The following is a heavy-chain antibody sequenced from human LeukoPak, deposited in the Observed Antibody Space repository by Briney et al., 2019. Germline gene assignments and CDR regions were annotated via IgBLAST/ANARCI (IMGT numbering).Heavy chain of an antibody. J-gene: IGHJ4*02. CDR2: INPNSGGT. Sequence: ASVKVSCKTSGYTFTDYYMHWVRQAPGQGLEYMGWINPNSGGTNYAPKFQGRVTMTRDMSISTDCIELSSLRSDDTAVYYCARLYSSTEVIDSWGQGTLVTVSS. CDR1: GYTFTDYY. D-gene: IGHD2-2*01. CDR3: ARLYSSTEVIDS. V-gene: IGHV1-2*02.